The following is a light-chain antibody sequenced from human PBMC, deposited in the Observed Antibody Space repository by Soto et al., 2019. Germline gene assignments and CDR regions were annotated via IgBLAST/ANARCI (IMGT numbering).Light chain of an antibody. CDR2: AAS. Sequence: DIQMTQSPSSLSSSVGYRFTITCLSSQSISIYLNWYQQKPGKAPKVLIYAASSLQSGVPPRFSGSGSGTDFTLTISSLQPEDFATYFCQQSYNIPRATFGQGTKVDIK. CDR3: QQSYNIPRAT. CDR1: QSISIY. J-gene: IGKJ1*01. V-gene: IGKV1-39*01.